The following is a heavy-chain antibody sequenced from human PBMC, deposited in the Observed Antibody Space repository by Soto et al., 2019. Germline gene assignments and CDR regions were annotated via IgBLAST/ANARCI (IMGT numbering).Heavy chain of an antibody. J-gene: IGHJ5*02. CDR3: TRDASRDSSARGWFDP. CDR1: GFTFRSFT. V-gene: IGHV3-21*01. D-gene: IGHD6-13*01. CDR2: ISSNSAYI. Sequence: GGSLRLSCAASGFTFRSFTMNWARQAPGKGLEWVSTISSNSAYIYYTDALRGRFTISRDNAKNPLHLQMNSLRAEDTAVYYCTRDASRDSSARGWFDPWGPGTLVTVSS.